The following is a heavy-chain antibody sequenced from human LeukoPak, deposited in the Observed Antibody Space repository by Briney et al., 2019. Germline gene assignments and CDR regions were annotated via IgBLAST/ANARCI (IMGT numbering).Heavy chain of an antibody. CDR3: ARLGSYHDF. Sequence: SESLSLTCTVSGASISNYYRSWIRQTPEKGLEWIWYIHISGASRYYPALESRLTMSIDTSRNQLSLKLTSVTAADTAVYFCARLGSYHDFWGQGALVTVSS. CDR2: IHISGAS. J-gene: IGHJ4*02. CDR1: GASISNYY. V-gene: IGHV4-4*09. D-gene: IGHD1-26*01.